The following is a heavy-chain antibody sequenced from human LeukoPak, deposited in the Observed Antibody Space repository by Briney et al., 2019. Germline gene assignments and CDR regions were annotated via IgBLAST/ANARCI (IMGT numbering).Heavy chain of an antibody. D-gene: IGHD6-13*01. CDR2: TYYRSKLYN. CDR3: ARSKAGYSSSRGLAINAY. CDR1: GDSVASNSAG. Sequence: SQTRSLTCAISGDSVASNSAGWDWIRQSPLRGLDGLGRTYYRSKLYNDYAVSVKSRITINPDTSKNQFSMQLNSVTPEDTAVYYCARSKAGYSSSRGLAINAYWGQGTLVTVSS. V-gene: IGHV6-1*01. J-gene: IGHJ4*02.